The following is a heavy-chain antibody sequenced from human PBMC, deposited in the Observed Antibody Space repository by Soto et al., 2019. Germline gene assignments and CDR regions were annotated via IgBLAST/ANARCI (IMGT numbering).Heavy chain of an antibody. Sequence: PGGSLRLSCAASGFTFSSYAMHWVRQAPGKGLEWVAVISYDGSNKYYADTVKGRFTISRDNSKNTLYLQMNILRAEDTALYYCARDLLRSERDYYYYYMDVWGKGTTVTVSS. D-gene: IGHD3-3*01. V-gene: IGHV3-30-3*01. CDR2: ISYDGSNK. CDR1: GFTFSSYA. CDR3: ARDLLRSERDYYYYYMDV. J-gene: IGHJ6*03.